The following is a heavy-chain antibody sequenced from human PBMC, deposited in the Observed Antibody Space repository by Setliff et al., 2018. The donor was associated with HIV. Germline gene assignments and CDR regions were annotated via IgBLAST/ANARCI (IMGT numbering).Heavy chain of an antibody. Sequence: PGGSLRLSCVASGFTFNNAWMNWVRQAPGKGLEWLGRIKKSSDGGKTDDASPVKGRFTISRDDSKNTLSLQMNSLKTEDTAIYYCTTDLGSGRFSWNNNWGQGTLVTVSS. D-gene: IGHD1-26*01. CDR2: IKKSSDGGKT. CDR1: GFTFNNAW. CDR3: TTDLGSGRFSWNNN. V-gene: IGHV3-15*01. J-gene: IGHJ4*02.